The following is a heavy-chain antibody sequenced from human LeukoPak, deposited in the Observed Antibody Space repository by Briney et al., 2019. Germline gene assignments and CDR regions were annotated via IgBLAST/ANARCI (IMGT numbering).Heavy chain of an antibody. CDR2: ISGSGYNK. CDR1: GFTFSNSA. V-gene: IGHV3-23*01. CDR3: ARELYYDFWSGYPSYYYYMDV. Sequence: GGALRLSCAASGFTFSNSAMNSVRQAPGKGPESVSAISGSGYNKYYADSVKGRFTISRDNSKNTLYLQMNRLRAEDTAVYYCARELYYDFWSGYPSYYYYMDVWGKGTTVTVSS. J-gene: IGHJ6*03. D-gene: IGHD3-3*01.